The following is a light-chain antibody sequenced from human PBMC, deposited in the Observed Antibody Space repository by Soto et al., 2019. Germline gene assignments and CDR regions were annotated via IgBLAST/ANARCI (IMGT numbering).Light chain of an antibody. V-gene: IGKV1-39*01. CDR2: AAS. CDR3: QQSYSVPYT. CDR1: QSITTY. Sequence: DIPMTQSPSSLSASVGDRVTITCRASQSITTYLNWYQHKPGKAPKLLIHAASSLQSGVPSRFSSSGSGTDFTLTISSLQPEDCATYYCQQSYSVPYTFGQGTKLEIK. J-gene: IGKJ2*01.